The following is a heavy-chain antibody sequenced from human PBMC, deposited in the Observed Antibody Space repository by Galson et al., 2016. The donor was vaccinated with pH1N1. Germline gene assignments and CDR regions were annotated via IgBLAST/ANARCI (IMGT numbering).Heavy chain of an antibody. Sequence: LTCAVYGGSFSDSSWGWIRQPPGKGLEWIGEINHSGSASYNASLRRRVTISIDTSKNQFSLNLHSVTAADTAVYYCARVFLEGPYGHSTGVFDYWGQGTLVAVSS. V-gene: IGHV4-34*01. CDR2: INHSGSA. D-gene: IGHD2-2*01. CDR3: ARVFLEGPYGHSTGVFDY. CDR1: GGSFSDSS. J-gene: IGHJ4*02.